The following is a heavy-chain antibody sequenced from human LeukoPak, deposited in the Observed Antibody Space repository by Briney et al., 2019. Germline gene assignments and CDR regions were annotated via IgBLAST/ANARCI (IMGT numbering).Heavy chain of an antibody. Sequence: PGGSLRLSCAASGFTFSTYWMSWVRQAPGKGLEWVANIKQDGGEEYYVDSVKGRFTISRDNANNSLYLQMNSLRVEDTAVYYCARMWGTYYYDSSGYYGTPSNFDYWGQGTLVTVSS. V-gene: IGHV3-7*01. CDR1: GFTFSTYW. D-gene: IGHD3-22*01. CDR2: IKQDGGEE. CDR3: ARMWGTYYYDSSGYYGTPSNFDY. J-gene: IGHJ4*02.